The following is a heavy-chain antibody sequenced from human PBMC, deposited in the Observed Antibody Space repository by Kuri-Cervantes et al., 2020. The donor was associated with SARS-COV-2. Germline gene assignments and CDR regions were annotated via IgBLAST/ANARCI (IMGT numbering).Heavy chain of an antibody. D-gene: IGHD2-15*01. J-gene: IGHJ6*02. CDR3: ARTDISDRWRGGYYGMDV. CDR1: GGSISSSSYY. CDR2: IYHSGST. Sequence: SETLSLTCTVSGGSISSSSYYWGWIRQPPGKGLEWIGSIYHSGSTYYNPSLKSRVTISVDTSKNQFSLKLSSVTAADTAVYYCARTDISDRWRGGYYGMDVWGQGTTVTVSS. V-gene: IGHV4-39*07.